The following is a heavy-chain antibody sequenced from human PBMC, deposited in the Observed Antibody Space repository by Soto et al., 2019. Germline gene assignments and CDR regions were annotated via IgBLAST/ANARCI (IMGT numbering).Heavy chain of an antibody. CDR1: GFTFSSYG. CDR3: ARGAKDYYGMDV. CDR2: ISSGGSTI. J-gene: IGHJ6*02. Sequence: QSGGSLRLSCAASGFTFSSYGVNWVRQAPGKGLAWVSYISSGGSTIYYAGTVKGRFTISRDNAKNSLYLQMNSLRAEDTAVYYCARGAKDYYGMDVWRQGTTVTVSS. V-gene: IGHV3-48*03.